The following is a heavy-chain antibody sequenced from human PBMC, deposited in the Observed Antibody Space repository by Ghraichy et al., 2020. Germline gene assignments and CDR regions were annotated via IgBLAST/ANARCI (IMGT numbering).Heavy chain of an antibody. CDR3: ARDHLRNYYGSDAFDI. Sequence: SETLSLTCTVSGGSISTSSYYWGWIRQPPGKDLEWIGSIHYSGSTNYNPSLKSRVTMSVDTSKNQSSLKLTSVTAADTAVYYCARDHLRNYYGSDAFDIWGQGPLVTVSS. CDR2: IHYSGST. CDR1: GGSISTSSYY. D-gene: IGHD3-10*01. V-gene: IGHV4-39*07. J-gene: IGHJ3*02.